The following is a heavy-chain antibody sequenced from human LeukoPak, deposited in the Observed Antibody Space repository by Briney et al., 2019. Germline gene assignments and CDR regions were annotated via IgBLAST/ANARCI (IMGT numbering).Heavy chain of an antibody. CDR3: ARDPVMITFGGVTSWFDY. CDR1: GFTFSSYW. Sequence: PGGSLRLSCAASGFTFSSYWMHWVRQAPGKGLVWVSRINSDGSSTSYADSVKGRFTISRDNAKNTLYLQMSSLRAEDTAVYYCARDPVMITFGGVTSWFDYWGQGTLVTVSS. J-gene: IGHJ4*02. V-gene: IGHV3-74*01. D-gene: IGHD3-16*01. CDR2: INSDGSST.